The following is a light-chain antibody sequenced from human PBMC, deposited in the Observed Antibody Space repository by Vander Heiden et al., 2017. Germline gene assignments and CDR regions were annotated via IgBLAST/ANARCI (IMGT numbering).Light chain of an antibody. J-gene: IGLJ2*01. V-gene: IGLV3-21*02. CDR1: NIGIKN. Sequence: SYVLTQPPSVSVATGQTASFTCGGNNIGIKNVHWYQQKPGQAPVLVVYNDDDRPSGIPERFSGSNSGNTATLTITRVEAGDEADYYCQVWHDSSDPVVFGGGTKLTVL. CDR3: QVWHDSSDPVV. CDR2: NDD.